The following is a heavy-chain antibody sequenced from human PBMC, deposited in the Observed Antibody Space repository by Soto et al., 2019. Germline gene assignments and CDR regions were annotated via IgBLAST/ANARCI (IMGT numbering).Heavy chain of an antibody. V-gene: IGHV3-30-3*01. CDR2: ISYDGSNK. Sequence: QVQLVESGGGVVQPGRSLRLSCAASGFTFSSYAMHWVRQAPGKGLEWVAVISYDGSNKYYADSVKGRFTISRDNSKNTLYLQMNSLRAEDTAVYYCATPIAVATGLWFDYWGQGTLVTVSS. J-gene: IGHJ4*02. D-gene: IGHD6-19*01. CDR1: GFTFSSYA. CDR3: ATPIAVATGLWFDY.